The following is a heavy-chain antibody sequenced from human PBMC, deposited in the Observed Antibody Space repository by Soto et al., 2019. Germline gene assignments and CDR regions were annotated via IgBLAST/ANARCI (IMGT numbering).Heavy chain of an antibody. J-gene: IGHJ6*02. CDR2: ISSSGYI. CDR3: AKDCSGGSCYPGMDV. D-gene: IGHD2-15*01. V-gene: IGHV3-21*01. Sequence: EVQLVESGGGLVKPGGSLRLSCAASGFNFNSYTINWVRQAPGKRLEWLSSISSSGYIFSADSVRGRFTISRDNAKNSVYLQINGMRSEDTAVYFCAKDCSGGSCYPGMDVWGQGNTVTVSS. CDR1: GFNFNSYT.